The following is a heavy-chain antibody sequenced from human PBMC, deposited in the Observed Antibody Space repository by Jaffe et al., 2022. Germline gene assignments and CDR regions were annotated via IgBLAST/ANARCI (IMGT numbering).Heavy chain of an antibody. CDR2: IYSGGST. CDR3: ARDRSSSWHGYYYYYYYMDV. J-gene: IGHJ6*03. CDR1: GFTVSSNY. V-gene: IGHV3-66*02. D-gene: IGHD6-13*01. Sequence: EVQLVESGGGLVQPGGSLRLSCAASGFTVSSNYMSWVRQAPGKGLEWVSVIYSGGSTYYADSVKGRFTISRDNSKNTLYLQMNSLRAEDTAVYYCARDRSSSWHGYYYYYYYMDVWGKGTTVTVSS.